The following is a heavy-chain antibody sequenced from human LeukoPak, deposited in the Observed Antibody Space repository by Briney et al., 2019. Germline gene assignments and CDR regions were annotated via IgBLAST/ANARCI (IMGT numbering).Heavy chain of an antibody. V-gene: IGHV1-69*13. CDR1: GGTFSSYA. CDR2: IIPIFGTA. D-gene: IGHD2-15*01. J-gene: IGHJ6*02. CDR3: ARDQCSGGSCYSGLYYYYGMDV. Sequence: SVKVSCKASGGTFSSYAISWVRQAPGQGLEWMGGIIPIFGTANYAQKFQGRVTITADESTSTAYMELSSLRSEDTAVYYCARDQCSGGSCYSGLYYYYGMDVWGQGTTVTVSS.